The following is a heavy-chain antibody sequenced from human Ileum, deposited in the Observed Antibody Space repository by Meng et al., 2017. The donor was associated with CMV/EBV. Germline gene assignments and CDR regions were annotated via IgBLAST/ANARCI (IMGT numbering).Heavy chain of an antibody. J-gene: IGHJ4*02. CDR2: IKQDGSEK. CDR1: GFSFSSFW. CDR3: GRNRVDY. D-gene: IGHD1-14*01. V-gene: IGHV3-7*01. Sequence: GESLKISCAASGFSFSSFWMSWVRQAPGKGLEWVANIKQDGSEKFYVDSVKGRFTISRDNAKNSLYLQMDSLRADDTAIYYCGRNRVDYWGQGKLV.